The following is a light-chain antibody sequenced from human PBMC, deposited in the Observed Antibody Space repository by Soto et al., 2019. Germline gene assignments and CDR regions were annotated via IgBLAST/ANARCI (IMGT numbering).Light chain of an antibody. Sequence: QSALTQPASVSGSPGQSITISCTGTSSDVGGYNYVSWYQQHPGKAPKLMIYDVSNRPSGVSNRFSGSKSGNTASLTISGLQAEDESDYYCSSCITSSPHVVFGGGTKLTVL. CDR1: SSDVGGYNY. CDR2: DVS. CDR3: SSCITSSPHVV. V-gene: IGLV2-14*01. J-gene: IGLJ2*01.